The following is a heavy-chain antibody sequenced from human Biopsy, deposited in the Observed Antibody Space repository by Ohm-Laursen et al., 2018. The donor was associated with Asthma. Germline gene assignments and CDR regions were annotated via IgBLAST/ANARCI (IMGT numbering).Heavy chain of an antibody. CDR2: MYHRGSP. Sequence: GTLSLTCTVSGGSITSSSYYWGWIRQPPGKGMEWIGSMYHRGSPYYHPSLKSRPTISVDTSKNQLSLKMSSLTAADTAVYFCVRHQYSSSWSTFDYWGQGALVTVSS. V-gene: IGHV4-39*01. D-gene: IGHD3-22*01. CDR1: GGSITSSSYY. J-gene: IGHJ4*02. CDR3: VRHQYSSSWSTFDY.